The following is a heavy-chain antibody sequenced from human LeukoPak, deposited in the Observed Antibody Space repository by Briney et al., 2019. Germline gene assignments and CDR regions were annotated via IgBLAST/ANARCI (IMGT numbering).Heavy chain of an antibody. J-gene: IGHJ4*02. CDR3: ARVDPYCSSTSCSFDY. Sequence: SETLSLTCTVSGGSISSGSYYWSWIRQPAGKGLEWIGRIYTSGSTNCNPSLKSRVTISVDTSKNQFSLKLSSVTAADTAVYYCARVDPYCSSTSCSFDYWGQGTLVTVSS. CDR1: GGSISSGSYY. CDR2: IYTSGST. D-gene: IGHD2-2*01. V-gene: IGHV4-61*02.